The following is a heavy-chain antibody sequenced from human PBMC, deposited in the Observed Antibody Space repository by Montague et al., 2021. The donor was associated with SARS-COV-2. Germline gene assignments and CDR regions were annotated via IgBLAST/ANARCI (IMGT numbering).Heavy chain of an antibody. CDR2: ISYSGST. J-gene: IGHJ4*02. CDR1: GGSITSSNYY. V-gene: IGHV4-39*01. CDR3: ARVGSSGWYAPGYFDY. D-gene: IGHD6-19*01. Sequence: SETLSLTCTVSGGSITSSNYYWGWIRQPPGKGLECFGSISYSGSTYYNPSLKGRVTISVDTSKHQFSLRLSSVTAADTAVYYCARVGSSGWYAPGYFDYWGQGTLVTVSS.